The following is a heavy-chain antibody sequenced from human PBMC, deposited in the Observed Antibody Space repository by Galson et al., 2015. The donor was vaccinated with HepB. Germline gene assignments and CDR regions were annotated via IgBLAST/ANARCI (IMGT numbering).Heavy chain of an antibody. CDR1: GLIFRNYG. CDR3: ATANPSVAIGED. D-gene: IGHD5-12*01. V-gene: IGHV3-33*01. Sequence: SLRLSCAASGLIFRNYGMHWVRQVPGNGLEWVALIYYDGGIKNYAASVRGRFTISTDNSKNTLYLQMNSLRPQDTAIYYYATANPSVAIGEDGGQGTLVTVSS. CDR2: IYYDGGIK. J-gene: IGHJ4*02.